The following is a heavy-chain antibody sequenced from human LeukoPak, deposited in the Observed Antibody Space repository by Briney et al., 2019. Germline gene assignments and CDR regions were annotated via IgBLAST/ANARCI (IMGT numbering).Heavy chain of an antibody. Sequence: GGSLRLSCAASGFIFSDYWMNWVRQVPGKGLEWVANINEVGTKEDYVDSVRGRFTISRDNTKNTLCLQMNSLRAEDTALYYCATRESSMARTFWGQGTLVTVSS. D-gene: IGHD3-10*01. V-gene: IGHV3-7*01. CDR2: INEVGTKE. CDR1: GFIFSDYW. J-gene: IGHJ4*02. CDR3: ATRESSMARTF.